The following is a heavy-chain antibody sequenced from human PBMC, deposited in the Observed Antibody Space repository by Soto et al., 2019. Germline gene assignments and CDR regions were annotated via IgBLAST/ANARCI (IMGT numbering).Heavy chain of an antibody. J-gene: IGHJ4*02. CDR3: AKDSRALIVGATDFDY. CDR2: ISYDGSNK. D-gene: IGHD1-26*01. V-gene: IGHV3-30*18. Sequence: ESGGGVVQPGRSLRLSCAASGFTFSSYDMHWVRQAPGKGLEWVAVISYDGSNKYYADSVKGRFTISRDNSKNTLYLQMNSLRAEDTAVYYCAKDSRALIVGATDFDYWGQGTLVTVSS. CDR1: GFTFSSYD.